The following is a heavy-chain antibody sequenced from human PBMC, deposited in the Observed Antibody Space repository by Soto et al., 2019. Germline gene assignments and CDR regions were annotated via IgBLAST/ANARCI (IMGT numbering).Heavy chain of an antibody. CDR1: GGSISSGGYS. CDR2: IYHSGST. Sequence: SETLSLTCAVSGGSISSGGYSWSWIRQPPGKGLEWIGYIYHSGSTYYNPSLKSRVTISVDRSKNQFSLKLSSVTAADTAVYYCARAGGPYDFWSGNWFDPWGQGTLVTVSS. J-gene: IGHJ5*02. D-gene: IGHD3-3*01. CDR3: ARAGGPYDFWSGNWFDP. V-gene: IGHV4-30-2*01.